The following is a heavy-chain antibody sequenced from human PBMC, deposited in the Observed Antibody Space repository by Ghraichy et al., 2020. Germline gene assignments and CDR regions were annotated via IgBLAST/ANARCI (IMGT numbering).Heavy chain of an antibody. V-gene: IGHV3-23*01. J-gene: IGHJ4*02. Sequence: LSLTCAASGFTFSSYAMSWVRQAPGKGLEWVSAISGSGGSTYYADSVKGRFTISRDNSKNTLYLQMNSLRAEDTAVYYCAKGVSSGWYGAVYWGQGTLVTVSS. CDR2: ISGSGGST. CDR3: AKGVSSGWYGAVY. CDR1: GFTFSSYA. D-gene: IGHD6-19*01.